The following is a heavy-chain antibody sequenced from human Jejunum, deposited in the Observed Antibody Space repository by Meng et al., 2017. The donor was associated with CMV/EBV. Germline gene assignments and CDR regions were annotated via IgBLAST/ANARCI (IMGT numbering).Heavy chain of an antibody. CDR3: ARTVRFGDGIYGMDV. D-gene: IGHD3-3*01. CDR2: MKPNNGET. CDR1: GYTFTSYD. V-gene: IGHV1-8*01. J-gene: IGHJ6*02. Sequence: GYTFTSYDIHWVRQAPGQELEWMGWMKPNNGETGYAQKFQGRVTMTRDRSTSTAYMELSSLRSEDTAVYYCARTVRFGDGIYGMDVWGQGTTVTVSS.